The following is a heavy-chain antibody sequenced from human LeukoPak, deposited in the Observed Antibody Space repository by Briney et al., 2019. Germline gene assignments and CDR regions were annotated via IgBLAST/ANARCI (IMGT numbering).Heavy chain of an antibody. V-gene: IGHV4-61*02. CDR1: GGSISSGSYY. Sequence: SETLSLTCTVSGGSISSGSYYWNWIRQPAGKGLEWIGRIYTSGSTKYNPSLKSRVTVSVDTSKNQFSLKLSSVTAADTAVYYCARLHSGSYSEYWGQGTLVTVSS. J-gene: IGHJ4*02. CDR3: ARLHSGSYSEY. CDR2: IYTSGST. D-gene: IGHD1-26*01.